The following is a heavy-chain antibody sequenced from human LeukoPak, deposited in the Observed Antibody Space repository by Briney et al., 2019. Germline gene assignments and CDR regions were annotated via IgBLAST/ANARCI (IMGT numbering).Heavy chain of an antibody. J-gene: IGHJ5*02. CDR1: GGSISSYY. D-gene: IGHD3-22*01. CDR2: IYYSGST. Sequence: SETLSLTCTVSGGSISSYYWSWIRQPPGKGLEWIGYIYYSGSTNYDPSLKSRVTISVDTSKNQFSLKLSSVTAADTAVYYCARDRYYYDSSGLNWFDPWGQGTLVTVSS. V-gene: IGHV4-59*01. CDR3: ARDRYYYDSSGLNWFDP.